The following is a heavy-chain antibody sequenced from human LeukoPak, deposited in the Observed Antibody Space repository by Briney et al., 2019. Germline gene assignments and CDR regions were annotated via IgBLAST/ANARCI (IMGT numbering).Heavy chain of an antibody. V-gene: IGHV3-53*01. D-gene: IGHD6-19*01. CDR2: IYSGGST. CDR1: GFTVSSNY. CDR3: ARVSGWDYFDY. J-gene: IGHJ4*02. Sequence: GGSLRLSSAASGFTVSSNYMSWVRHTPGTGLEWVSVIYSGGSTYYADSVKSRFTISRDNTKNTLYLQMNSLRAEDTAVYYCARVSGWDYFDYWGQGTLVTVSS.